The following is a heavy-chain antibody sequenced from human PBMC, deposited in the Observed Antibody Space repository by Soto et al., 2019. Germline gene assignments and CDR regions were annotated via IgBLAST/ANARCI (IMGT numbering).Heavy chain of an antibody. J-gene: IGHJ4*02. CDR3: ARVGGGSGNFDY. D-gene: IGHD3-10*01. Sequence: GGSLRLSCAASGFTFSIFAMSWVRQAPGEGLVWVSRINGDGSFTRFADSVKGRFTISRDNAKNTLYLQMNSLRVDDTAVYYCARVGGGSGNFDYWGQGTLVTVSS. V-gene: IGHV3-74*01. CDR2: INGDGSFT. CDR1: GFTFSIFA.